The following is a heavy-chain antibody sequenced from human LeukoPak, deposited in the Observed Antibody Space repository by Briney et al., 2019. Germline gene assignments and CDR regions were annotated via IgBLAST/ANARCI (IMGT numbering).Heavy chain of an antibody. J-gene: IGHJ4*02. CDR1: GFTFRDYW. CDR2: IRQDGGEK. Sequence: GGSLRLSCAVSGFTFRDYWMNWVRQAPGKGLEWVASIRQDGGEKSYVDSVKGRLTISRDNTKHSLYLQMSSLRAEDTGVYYCARDGTAAGLYFDLWGQGTLVTVSS. D-gene: IGHD6-13*01. CDR3: ARDGTAAGLYFDL. V-gene: IGHV3-7*01.